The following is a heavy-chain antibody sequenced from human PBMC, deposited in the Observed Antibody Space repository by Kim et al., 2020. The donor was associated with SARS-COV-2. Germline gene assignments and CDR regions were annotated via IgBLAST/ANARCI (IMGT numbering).Heavy chain of an antibody. D-gene: IGHD7-27*01. CDR3: ARRSLGIIDY. CDR1: GGSISSYY. CDR2: IYYSGST. J-gene: IGHJ4*02. V-gene: IGHV4-59*08. Sequence: SETLSLTCTVSGGSISSYYWSWIRQPPGKGLEWIGYIYYSGSTNYNPSLKSRVTISVDTSKNQFSLKLSSVTAADTAVYYCARRSLGIIDYWGQGTLVTVSS.